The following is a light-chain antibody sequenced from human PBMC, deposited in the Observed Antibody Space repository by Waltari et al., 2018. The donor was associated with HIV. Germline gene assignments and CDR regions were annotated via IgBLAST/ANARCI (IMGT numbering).Light chain of an antibody. J-gene: IGLJ2*01. CDR3: GTWDSSLSAVV. Sequence: QSVLTQPPSVSAAPGQKVTISCSGSSSHIGNNSVSWYQQIPGTAPRLVIYDTNDRPSGIPDRFSGSKSGTSATLGITGPQTGDEADYYCGTWDSSLSAVVFGGGTKLTVL. V-gene: IGLV1-51*01. CDR1: SSHIGNNS. CDR2: DTN.